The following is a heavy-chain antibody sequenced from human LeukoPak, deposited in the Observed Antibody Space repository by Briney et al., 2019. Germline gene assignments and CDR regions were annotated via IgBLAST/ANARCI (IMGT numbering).Heavy chain of an antibody. D-gene: IGHD3-22*01. V-gene: IGHV4-59*01. J-gene: IGHJ5*02. CDR2: IYYSGST. Sequence: PSETLSLTCTVSGGSISSYYWSWIRQPPGKGLEWIGYIYYSGSTNYNPSLKSRVTISVDTSKNQFSLKLSSVTAADTAVYYCARVDYYDSSGPFSYFDPWGQGTLVTVSS. CDR3: ARVDYYDSSGPFSYFDP. CDR1: GGSISSYY.